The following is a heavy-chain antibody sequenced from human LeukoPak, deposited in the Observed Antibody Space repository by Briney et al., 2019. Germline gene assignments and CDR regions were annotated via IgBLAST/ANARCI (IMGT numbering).Heavy chain of an antibody. CDR2: INAGNGNT. V-gene: IGHV1-3*01. CDR3: ARVGPYYDYVWGSYDY. Sequence: ASVKVSYKASGYTFTSYAMHWVRQAPGQRLEWMGWINAGNGNTKYSQKFQGRVTITRDTSASTAYMELSSLRSEDTAVYYCARVGPYYDYVWGSYDYWGQGTLVTVSS. CDR1: GYTFTSYA. D-gene: IGHD3-16*01. J-gene: IGHJ4*02.